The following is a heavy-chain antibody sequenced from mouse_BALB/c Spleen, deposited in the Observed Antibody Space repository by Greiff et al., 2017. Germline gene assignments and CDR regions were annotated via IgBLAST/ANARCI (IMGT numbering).Heavy chain of an antibody. Sequence: VQLQQPGAELVRPGASVKLSCKASGYTFTSYWINWVKQRPGQGLEWIGNIYPSDSYTNYNQKFKDKATLTVDKSSSTAYMQLSSPTSEDSAVYYCTREGTVGYWGQGTTRTVSS. D-gene: IGHD4-1*01. J-gene: IGHJ2*01. V-gene: IGHV1-69*02. CDR1: GYTFTSYW. CDR3: TREGTVGY. CDR2: IYPSDSYT.